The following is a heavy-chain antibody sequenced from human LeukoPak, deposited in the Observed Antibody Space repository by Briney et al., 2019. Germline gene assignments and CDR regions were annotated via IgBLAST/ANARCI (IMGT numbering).Heavy chain of an antibody. V-gene: IGHV3-48*03. CDR1: GFTFSSYE. CDR3: GKEEGVYYGSGTGY. Sequence: SGGSLRLSCAASGFTFSSYEMNWVRQAPGKGLEWVSYISSSGSTIYYADSVKGRFTISRDNSKNTLYLQMNSLRAEDTAVYYCGKEEGVYYGSGTGYWGRGTLVTVSS. CDR2: ISSSGSTI. D-gene: IGHD3-10*01. J-gene: IGHJ4*02.